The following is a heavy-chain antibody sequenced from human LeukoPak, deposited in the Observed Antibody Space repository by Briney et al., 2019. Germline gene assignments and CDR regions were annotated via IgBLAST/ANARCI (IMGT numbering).Heavy chain of an antibody. CDR1: GFTVSSKY. J-gene: IGHJ4*02. CDR2: IYSDGST. D-gene: IGHD1-26*01. V-gene: IGHV3-53*01. Sequence: GGSLRLSCAASGFTVSSKYMSWVRQAPGKGLEWVSVIYSDGSTYYADSVKGRFTISRDNSKNTLYLQMNSPRAEDTAVYYCASHGGIYLPFDYWGQGTLVTVSS. CDR3: ASHGGIYLPFDY.